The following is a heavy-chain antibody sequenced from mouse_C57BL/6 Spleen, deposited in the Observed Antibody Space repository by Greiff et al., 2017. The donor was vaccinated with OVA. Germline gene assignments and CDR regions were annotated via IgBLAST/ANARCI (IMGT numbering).Heavy chain of an antibody. CDR1: GYSITSGYY. V-gene: IGHV3-6*01. J-gene: IGHJ2*01. CDR3: ARITTVGGYFDY. D-gene: IGHD1-1*01. Sequence: VQLQESGPGLVKPSQSLSLTCSVTGYSITSGYYWNWNRQFPGNKLEWMGYISYDGSNNYNPSLKNRISITRDTSKNQFFLKLNSVTTEDTATYYRARITTVGGYFDYWGQGPTLTVSS. CDR2: ISYDGSN.